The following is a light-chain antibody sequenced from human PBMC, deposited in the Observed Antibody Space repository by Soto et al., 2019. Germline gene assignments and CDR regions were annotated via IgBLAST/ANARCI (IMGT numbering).Light chain of an antibody. V-gene: IGKV3-11*01. CDR1: QTVSRS. J-gene: IGKJ5*01. Sequence: EVVLTQSPATLSVSPGERATLSCRASQTVSRSLAWYQQKPGQAPRLLIYGASTRATGIPGRFSGSGSGTDFTLTIDTLEPEDFAVYYCQHRSDWPITFGQGTRLEIK. CDR2: GAS. CDR3: QHRSDWPIT.